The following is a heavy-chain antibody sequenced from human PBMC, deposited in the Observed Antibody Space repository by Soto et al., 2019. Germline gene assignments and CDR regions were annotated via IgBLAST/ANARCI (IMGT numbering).Heavy chain of an antibody. Sequence: GGSPRLSCAASGFTFSSYGMNWVRQAPGQGLEWVALSSGGGNTDYADAVKGRFTISRDTSKNTLYLQMNSLRAEDTAVYYCAKDLKPGIAAAGPPWFDPWGQGTLVTVSS. J-gene: IGHJ5*02. CDR2: SSGGGNT. D-gene: IGHD6-13*01. V-gene: IGHV3-23*01. CDR3: AKDLKPGIAAAGPPWFDP. CDR1: GFTFSSYG.